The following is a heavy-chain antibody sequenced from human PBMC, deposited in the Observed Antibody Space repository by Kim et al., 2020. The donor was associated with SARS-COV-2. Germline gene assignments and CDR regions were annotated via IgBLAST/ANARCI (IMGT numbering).Heavy chain of an antibody. V-gene: IGHV3-23*01. Sequence: GGSLRLSCAASGFTFRNYAMNWVRQAPGRGLESISSISGNDGRTYYADSVKGRFTISRDNSKNMLFLQLNSLRAEDTAVYYCAKIHCDTVTCYDYWYGLHVWGQGTTVTVSS. CDR3: AKIHCDTVTCYDYWYGLHV. J-gene: IGHJ6*02. CDR1: GFTFRNYA. CDR2: ISGNDGRT. D-gene: IGHD3-3*01.